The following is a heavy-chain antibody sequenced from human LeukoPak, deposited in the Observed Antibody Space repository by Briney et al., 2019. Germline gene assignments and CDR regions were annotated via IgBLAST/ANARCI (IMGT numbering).Heavy chain of an antibody. V-gene: IGHV4-39*01. Sequence: SETLSLTCTVSGGSISSGNYYWAWIRQPPGKGLAWTGSVYYSGSAYYNTSLESRLSIFVDTSKNQLSLKLSSVTAADTAVYNCARYSSAWFDPWGQGTLVTVSS. D-gene: IGHD6-25*01. CDR3: ARYSSAWFDP. CDR1: GGSISSGNYY. CDR2: VYYSGSA. J-gene: IGHJ5*02.